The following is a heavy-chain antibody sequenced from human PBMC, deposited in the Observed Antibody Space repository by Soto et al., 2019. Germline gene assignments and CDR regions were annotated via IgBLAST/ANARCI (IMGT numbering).Heavy chain of an antibody. V-gene: IGHV1-18*04. CDR2: ISAYNGNT. Sequence: ASVKVSCKASGYTFSSYGISWVRQAPGQGLEWMGWISAYNGNTNYAQKLQGRVTMTTDTSTSTAYMELRSLRSEDTAVYYCARGGVESYYYGSGSYYKSYYGMDVWGQGTTVTVSS. J-gene: IGHJ6*02. CDR3: ARGGVESYYYGSGSYYKSYYGMDV. D-gene: IGHD3-10*01. CDR1: GYTFSSYG.